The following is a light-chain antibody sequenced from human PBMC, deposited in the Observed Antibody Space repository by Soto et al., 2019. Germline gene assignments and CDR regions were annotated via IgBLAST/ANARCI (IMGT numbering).Light chain of an antibody. V-gene: IGKV1-5*01. J-gene: IGKJ1*01. CDR2: DAS. CDR1: QSISSW. Sequence: DIQMTQSPSTLSASVGDRVTITCRASQSISSWLAWYQQKPGKAPKLLIYDASNLESGVPSRFSGSGSGTEFTLTISSLQPDDFATYYCQQYNSYSQTVGQGTKVDIK. CDR3: QQYNSYSQT.